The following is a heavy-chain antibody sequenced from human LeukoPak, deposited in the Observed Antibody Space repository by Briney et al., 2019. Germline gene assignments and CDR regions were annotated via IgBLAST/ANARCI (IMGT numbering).Heavy chain of an antibody. J-gene: IGHJ4*02. CDR3: AKGRMVRGVISDY. D-gene: IGHD3-10*01. V-gene: IGHV3-30*02. Sequence: GGSLRLSCAASGFTFSSYGMHWVRQAPGKGLEWVAFIRYDGSNKYYADSVKGRFTISRDNSKNTLYLQMNSLRAEDTAVYYCAKGRMVRGVISDYWGRGTLVTVSS. CDR2: IRYDGSNK. CDR1: GFTFSSYG.